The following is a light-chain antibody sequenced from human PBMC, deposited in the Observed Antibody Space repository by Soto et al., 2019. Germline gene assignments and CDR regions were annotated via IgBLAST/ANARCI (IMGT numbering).Light chain of an antibody. V-gene: IGLV2-11*01. CDR2: DVS. CDR1: SSDVGGYNY. J-gene: IGLJ1*01. Sequence: QSVLTQPRSVSGSPGQSVTISCTGTSSDVGGYNYVSWYQQHPGKAPKLMIYDVSKRPSGAPDRFSGSKSGNTAPLTISGLQAEDEADYYCCSYAGSYTYVFGTGTKVTVL. CDR3: CSYAGSYTYV.